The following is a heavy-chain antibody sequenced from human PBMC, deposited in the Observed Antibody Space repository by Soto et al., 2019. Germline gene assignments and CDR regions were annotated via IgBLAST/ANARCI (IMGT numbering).Heavy chain of an antibody. J-gene: IGHJ4*02. CDR3: ARVYPEYYYDSSGYYTDY. Sequence: QVQLVQSGAEVKKPGASVKVSCKASGYTFTSYYMHWVRQAPGQGLEWMGIINPSGGSTSYAQKFQGRVTMTRDTSTSTVYMELSSLRSEDTAVYYCARVYPEYYYDSSGYYTDYWGQGTLVTVSS. CDR2: INPSGGST. CDR1: GYTFTSYY. D-gene: IGHD3-22*01. V-gene: IGHV1-46*01.